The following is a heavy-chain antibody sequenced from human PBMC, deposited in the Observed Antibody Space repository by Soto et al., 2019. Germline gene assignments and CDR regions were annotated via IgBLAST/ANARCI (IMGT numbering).Heavy chain of an antibody. V-gene: IGHV3-48*03. CDR3: AREAYCGGDCYSYYYGMDV. J-gene: IGHJ6*02. CDR1: GFTFSSYE. D-gene: IGHD2-21*02. CDR2: ISSSGSTI. Sequence: SLRLSCAASGFTFSSYEMNWVRQAPGKGLEWVSYISSSGSTIYYADSVKGRSTISRDNAKNSLYLQMNSLRAEDTAVYYCAREAYCGGDCYSYYYGMDVWGQGTTVTVSS.